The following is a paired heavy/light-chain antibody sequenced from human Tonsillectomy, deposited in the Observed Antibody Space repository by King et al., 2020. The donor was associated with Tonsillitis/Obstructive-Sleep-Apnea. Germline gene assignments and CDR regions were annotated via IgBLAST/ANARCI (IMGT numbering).Light chain of an antibody. CDR1: KLGDKY. CDR2: QDS. Sequence: SYELTQPPSVSVSPGQTASITCSGDKLGDKYACWYQQKPGQSPVMVIYQDSKRPSGIPERFSGSNSGNTATLTISGTQAMDEADYYCQAWDSSTAVFGTGTKVTVL. CDR3: QAWDSSTAV. J-gene: IGLJ1*01. V-gene: IGLV3-1*01.
Heavy chain of an antibody. CDR3: ARGDYDFWSGYVDY. Sequence: QVQLVQSGAEVRKPGASVKVSCKASGYTFTTYAMHWVRQAPGQRLEWMGWINAGNGNTKYSQKFQGRFTITRDTSTSTAYMELSSLRSEDTAVYYCARGDYDFWSGYVDYWGQGTLVTVSS. CDR2: INAGNGNT. J-gene: IGHJ4*02. D-gene: IGHD3-3*01. CDR1: GYTFTTYA. V-gene: IGHV1-3*01.